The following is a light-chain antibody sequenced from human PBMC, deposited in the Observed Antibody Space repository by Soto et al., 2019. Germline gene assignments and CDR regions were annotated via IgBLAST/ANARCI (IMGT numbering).Light chain of an antibody. CDR3: QQYATSPLT. V-gene: IGKV3-20*01. CDR1: QSVSNNY. CDR2: GAS. J-gene: IGKJ1*01. Sequence: EIVLTHFPGTLSLSPGERATLSCRASQSVSNNYLAWYQQKPGQAPRLFIFGASNRATGIPDRFSASGSGTEFTLTISRLEPEDVAVYYCQQYATSPLTFGHGTKVEI.